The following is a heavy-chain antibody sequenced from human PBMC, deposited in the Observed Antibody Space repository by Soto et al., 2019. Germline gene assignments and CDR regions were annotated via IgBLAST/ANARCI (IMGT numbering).Heavy chain of an antibody. CDR1: GCNIRSGGYY. CDR2: IYYSGST. V-gene: IGHV4-31*03. J-gene: IGHJ5*02. CDR3: ARVVGRQLVPYWFDP. Sequence: PSETQSLTSTFSGCNIRSGGYYWSWIRQHPGKGLEWIGYIYYSGSTYYNPSLKSRVTISVDTSKNQSSLKLSSVTAADTAVYYCARVVGRQLVPYWFDPWGQGTLVTVSS. D-gene: IGHD6-13*01.